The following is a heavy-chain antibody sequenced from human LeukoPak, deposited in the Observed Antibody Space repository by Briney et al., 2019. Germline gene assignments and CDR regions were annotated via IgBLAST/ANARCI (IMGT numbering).Heavy chain of an antibody. D-gene: IGHD6-19*01. Sequence: GGSLRLSCAASGFTFSSDSMNWVRQAPGKGLEWVSSISSSSSYIYYADSVKGRFTISRDNAKNSLYLQMNSLRAEDTAVYYCASSYSSGWYRATNDYWGQGTLVTVSS. CDR2: ISSSSSYI. CDR1: GFTFSSDS. V-gene: IGHV3-21*01. CDR3: ASSYSSGWYRATNDY. J-gene: IGHJ4*02.